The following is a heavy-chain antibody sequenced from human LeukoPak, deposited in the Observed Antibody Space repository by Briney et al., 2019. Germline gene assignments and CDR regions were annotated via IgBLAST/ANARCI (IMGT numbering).Heavy chain of an antibody. J-gene: IGHJ4*02. D-gene: IGHD2-2*01. CDR3: ALVVPAAAPFYY. CDR2: ISYDGSNK. Sequence: PGGSLRPSCAASGFTFSSYAMHWVRQAPGKGLERVAVISYDGSNKYYADSVKGRFTISRDNSKNTLYLQMNSLRAEDTAVYYCALVVPAAAPFYYWGQGTLVTVSS. V-gene: IGHV3-30*04. CDR1: GFTFSSYA.